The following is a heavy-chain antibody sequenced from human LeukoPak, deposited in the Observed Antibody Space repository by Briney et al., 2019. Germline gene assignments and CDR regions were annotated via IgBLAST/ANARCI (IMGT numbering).Heavy chain of an antibody. CDR1: GYTFTSYG. J-gene: IGHJ4*02. CDR2: ISAYNGNT. V-gene: IGHV1-18*01. D-gene: IGHD3-10*01. Sequence: GASVKVSYKASGYTFTSYGISWVRQAPGQGLEWMGWISAYNGNTNYSQKLQGRVTMTTDTSTSTAYIELRSLRSDDKAVYYCASSGVGYVSGSYYTFDYWGQGTLVTVSS. CDR3: ASSGVGYVSGSYYTFDY.